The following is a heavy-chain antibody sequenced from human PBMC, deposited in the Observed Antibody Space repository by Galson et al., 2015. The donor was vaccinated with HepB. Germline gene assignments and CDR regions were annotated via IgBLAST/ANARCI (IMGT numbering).Heavy chain of an antibody. D-gene: IGHD5-18*01. CDR2: IYYSGTT. CDR3: ASHSLTTGYSLDY. J-gene: IGHJ4*02. CDR1: GGSISSSDYY. Sequence: SETLSLTCTVSGGSISSSDYYWDWIRQPPGKGLEWIGTIYYSGTTYYSPSLKSRVTMSVDTSKNQFSLKLSSVTAADTAVYYCASHSLTTGYSLDYWGQGTLVTVSS. V-gene: IGHV4-39*01.